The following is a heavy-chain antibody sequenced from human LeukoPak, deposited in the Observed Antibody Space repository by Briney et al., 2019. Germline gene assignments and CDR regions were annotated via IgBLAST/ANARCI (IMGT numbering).Heavy chain of an antibody. CDR3: AKEYSGSYYAFDY. J-gene: IGHJ4*02. CDR2: ISYDGSNK. D-gene: IGHD1-26*01. Sequence: GGSLRLSCAASGFTFSSYGMHWVRQAPGKGLEWVAVISYDGSNKYYADSVKGRFTISRDNAKNSLYLQMNSLRAEDTAVYCCAKEYSGSYYAFDYWGQGTLVTVSS. V-gene: IGHV3-30*18. CDR1: GFTFSSYG.